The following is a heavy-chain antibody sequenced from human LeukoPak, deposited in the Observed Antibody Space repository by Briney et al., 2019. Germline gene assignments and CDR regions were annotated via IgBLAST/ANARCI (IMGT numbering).Heavy chain of an antibody. J-gene: IGHJ4*02. V-gene: IGHV3-23*01. CDR3: AKSYYYGSGSYYRIDDYFDY. Sequence: PGGSLRLSCAASGFTFSSYAMGWVRQAPGKGLEWVSAISGSGGSTYYADSVKGRFTISRDNSKNTLYLQMNSLRAEDTAVYYCAKSYYYGSGSYYRIDDYFDYWGQGTLVTVSS. CDR1: GFTFSSYA. D-gene: IGHD3-10*01. CDR2: ISGSGGST.